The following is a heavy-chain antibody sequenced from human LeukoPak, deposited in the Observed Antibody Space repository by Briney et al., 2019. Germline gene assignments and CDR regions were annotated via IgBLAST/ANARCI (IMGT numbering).Heavy chain of an antibody. CDR1: GFTFSIYA. CDR3: AKDLGWFGELFDAFDI. CDR2: IIGSGGNT. Sequence: GGSLRLSCAAYGFTFSIYAMSWVRQAPGEGLEWVASIIGSGGNTYYADSVKGRFTISRDTSKNTPYMQMNSLRAEDTAVYYCAKDLGWFGELFDAFDIWGQGTMVTVSS. J-gene: IGHJ3*02. V-gene: IGHV3-23*01. D-gene: IGHD3-10*01.